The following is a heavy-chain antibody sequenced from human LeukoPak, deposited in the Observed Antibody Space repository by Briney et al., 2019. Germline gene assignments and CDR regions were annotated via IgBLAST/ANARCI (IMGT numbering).Heavy chain of an antibody. Sequence: GGSLRLSCTASGFPFSDYSMDWVRQAPGKGLEWVGRIRRGTNSYTTEYAASVKGRFIISRDDSKNSLYLHMNNLNTEDTAVYHCTRDGGEGGNSAFDIWGQGTMVTVSS. CDR2: IRRGTNSYTT. V-gene: IGHV3-72*01. CDR3: TRDGGEGGNSAFDI. J-gene: IGHJ3*02. CDR1: GFPFSDYS. D-gene: IGHD3-16*01.